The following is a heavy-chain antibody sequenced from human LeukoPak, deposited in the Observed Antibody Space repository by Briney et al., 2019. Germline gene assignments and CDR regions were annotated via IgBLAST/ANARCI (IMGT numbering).Heavy chain of an antibody. CDR3: TRARFYDYVWGSYRPFDY. V-gene: IGHV3-49*03. J-gene: IGHJ4*02. CDR2: IRSKAYGGTT. CDR1: GFTFGDYA. Sequence: GGSLRLSCTASGFTFGDYAMSWFRQAPGKGPEWVGFIRSKAYGGTTEYAASVKGRFTISRDDSKSIAYLQMNSLKTEDTAVYYCTRARFYDYVWGSYRPFDYWGQGTLVTVSS. D-gene: IGHD3-16*02.